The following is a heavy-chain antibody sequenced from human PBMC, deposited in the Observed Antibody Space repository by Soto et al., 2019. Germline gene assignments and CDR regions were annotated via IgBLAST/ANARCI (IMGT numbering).Heavy chain of an antibody. CDR1: GYIFTNYW. Sequence: GESLKISCKGSGYIFTNYWIGWVRQMPGKGLEWMGIIYPGDSETRYSPSFQGQATISADKSTSTAYLQWSSLKASDTAMYYCARPGRLRYTSSFDYWGQGTQVTVSS. J-gene: IGHJ4*02. D-gene: IGHD6-6*01. CDR3: ARPGRLRYTSSFDY. V-gene: IGHV5-51*01. CDR2: IYPGDSET.